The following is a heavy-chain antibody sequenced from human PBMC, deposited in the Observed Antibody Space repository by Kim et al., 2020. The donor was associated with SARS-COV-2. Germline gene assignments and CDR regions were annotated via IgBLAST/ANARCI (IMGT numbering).Heavy chain of an antibody. Sequence: GGSLRLSCAASGFGFGTHSMNWVRQAPGKGLVWVSSIGGSSSYIYYADSVKGRFTISRDNAKNSLYLQMNSLRAEDTAVYYCARGGYCTSTSCYFYYYALDVWGQGTTVTVSS. CDR2: IGGSSSYI. J-gene: IGHJ6*02. CDR1: GFGFGTHS. CDR3: ARGGYCTSTSCYFYYYALDV. D-gene: IGHD2-2*01. V-gene: IGHV3-21*01.